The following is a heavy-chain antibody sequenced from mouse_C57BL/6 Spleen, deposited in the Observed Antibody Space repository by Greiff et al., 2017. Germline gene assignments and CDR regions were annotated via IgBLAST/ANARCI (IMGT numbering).Heavy chain of an antibody. CDR2: INPNYGTT. D-gene: IGHD1-1*01. CDR3: ARYYYYGSSYYYAMDY. V-gene: IGHV1-39*01. J-gene: IGHJ4*01. CDR1: GYSFTDYN. Sequence: VQLQQSGPELVKPGASVKISCKASGYSFTDYNMNWVKQSPGKSLEWIGVINPNYGTTSYNQKFKGKATLTVDQSSSTAYMQLNSLTSEDSADYYCARYYYYGSSYYYAMDYWGQGTSVTVSS.